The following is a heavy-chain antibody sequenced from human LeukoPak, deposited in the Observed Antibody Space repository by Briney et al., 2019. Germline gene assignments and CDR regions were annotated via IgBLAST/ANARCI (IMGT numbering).Heavy chain of an antibody. V-gene: IGHV1-2*02. CDR1: GYTFTGNY. Sequence: ASVKVSCKASGYTFTGNYMHWVRQAPGQGLEWMGWINPNSGVANYARRFQGRVTMTRETSISTAYMVLSSLRSDDTAVYYCARGKFPAAFDIWGQGTMVTVSS. CDR2: INPNSGVA. D-gene: IGHD2-21*01. CDR3: ARGKFPAAFDI. J-gene: IGHJ3*02.